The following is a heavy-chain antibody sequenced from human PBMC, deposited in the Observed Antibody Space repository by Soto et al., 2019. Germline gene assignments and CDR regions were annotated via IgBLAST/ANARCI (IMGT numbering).Heavy chain of an antibody. CDR2: IWSDGSRG. J-gene: IGHJ6*02. D-gene: IGHD3-16*01. CDR1: RLTFSAHD. Sequence: QVQLVESGGGVVQPGTSLRLSCAASRLTFSAHDMHWVRQAPGKGLEWVALIWSDGSRGFYADSVKGRFTISRDNFKNTLYLQMNSLGDEDTAVYYCAGEPKGGAYDMDVWGQGTTVTVSS. CDR3: AGEPKGGAYDMDV. V-gene: IGHV3-33*01.